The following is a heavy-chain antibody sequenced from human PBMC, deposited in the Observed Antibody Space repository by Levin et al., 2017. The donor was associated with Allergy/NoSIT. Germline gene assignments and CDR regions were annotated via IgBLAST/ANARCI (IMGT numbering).Heavy chain of an antibody. Sequence: PGESLKISCAASGFTFSNAWMSWVRQAPGKGLEWVGRIKSKTDGGTTDYAAPVKGRFTISRDDSKNTLYLQMNSLKTEDTAVYYCTTDSRIYGMDVWGQGTTVTVSS. CDR2: IKSKTDGGTT. CDR1: GFTFSNAW. CDR3: TTDSRIYGMDV. J-gene: IGHJ6*02. V-gene: IGHV3-15*01.